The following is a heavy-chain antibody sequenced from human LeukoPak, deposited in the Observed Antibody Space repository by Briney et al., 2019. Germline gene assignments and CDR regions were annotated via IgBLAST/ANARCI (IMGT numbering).Heavy chain of an antibody. CDR3: AREDRDSSSLDY. D-gene: IGHD6-6*01. CDR1: GFTFSSYW. J-gene: IGHJ4*02. CDR2: INSDGSST. Sequence: GGSLRLSCAASGFTFSSYWMHWVRQAPGKGLGWVSRINSDGSSTSYADSVKGRFTISRDNAKNTLYLQMNRLRAEDTDVYYCAREDRDSSSLDYWGQGTLVTASS. V-gene: IGHV3-74*01.